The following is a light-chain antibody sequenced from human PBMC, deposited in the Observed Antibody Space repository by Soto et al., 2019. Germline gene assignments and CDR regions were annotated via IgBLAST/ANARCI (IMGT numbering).Light chain of an antibody. V-gene: IGLV2-14*01. Sequence: QSALTQPASVSGSPGQSITISCAGTMRDIGAYNYVSWYQQHPGKAPKLMISEVTYRHSGISNRFSGSKSGSTASLIISGLQADDEADYYCSSFTRFNTLLFGGGTKLTVL. CDR2: EVT. CDR1: MRDIGAYNY. J-gene: IGLJ2*01. CDR3: SSFTRFNTLL.